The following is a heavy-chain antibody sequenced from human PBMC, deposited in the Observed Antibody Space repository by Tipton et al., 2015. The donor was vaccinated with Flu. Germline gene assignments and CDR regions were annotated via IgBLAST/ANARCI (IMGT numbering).Heavy chain of an antibody. CDR3: AREVGGEGKLDS. Sequence: TLSLTCTVSGGSISSSAYYWGWIRQTPGKGLEWIGNIYYSGSTFYNPSLKSRVTISLDKSTNQFSLRLSSVTAADTAIYYCAREVGGEGKLDSWGQGALVTVSS. CDR1: GGSISSSAYY. CDR2: IYYSGST. J-gene: IGHJ4*02. V-gene: IGHV4-39*07. D-gene: IGHD1-26*01.